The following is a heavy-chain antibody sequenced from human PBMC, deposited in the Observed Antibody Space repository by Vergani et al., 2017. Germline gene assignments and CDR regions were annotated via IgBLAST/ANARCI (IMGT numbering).Heavy chain of an antibody. V-gene: IGHV3-30*02. CDR2: IRYDGSNK. D-gene: IGHD1-26*01. CDR3: AKDRPDAARWGSGSYQGGFDY. Sequence: QVQLVESGGGVVQPGGSLRLSCAASGFTFSSYGMHWVRQAPGKELEWVAFIRYDGSNKYYADSVKGRFTISRDNSKNTLYLQMNSLRDEDTAVYYCAKDRPDAARWGSGSYQGGFDYWGQGTLVTVSS. CDR1: GFTFSSYG. J-gene: IGHJ4*02.